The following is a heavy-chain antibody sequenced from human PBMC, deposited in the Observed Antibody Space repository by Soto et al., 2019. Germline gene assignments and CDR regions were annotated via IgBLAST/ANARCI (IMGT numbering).Heavy chain of an antibody. CDR2: IYYSGST. Sequence: PSETLSLTCTVSGGSISSGGYYWSWIRQHPGKGLEWIGYIYYSGSTHYNPSLKSRVTISVDTSKNQFSLKLSSVTAADTAVYYCARVWSSGLDAFDIWGQGTMVTVSS. J-gene: IGHJ3*02. CDR1: GGSISSGGYY. D-gene: IGHD3-22*01. V-gene: IGHV4-31*03. CDR3: ARVWSSGLDAFDI.